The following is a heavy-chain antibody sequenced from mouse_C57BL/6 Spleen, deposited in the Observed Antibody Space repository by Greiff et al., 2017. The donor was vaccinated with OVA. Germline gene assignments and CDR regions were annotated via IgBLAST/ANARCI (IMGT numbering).Heavy chain of an antibody. CDR3: TPREGNSGAY. J-gene: IGHJ3*01. Sequence: QVQLQQSGAELVRPGASVTLSCKASGYTFTDYEMHWVKQTPVHGLEWIGAIDPETGGTAYNQKFKGKAILTADKSSSTAYMELRSLTSEDSAVYYCTPREGNSGAYWGQGTLVTGSA. CDR2: IDPETGGT. D-gene: IGHD2-1*01. V-gene: IGHV1-15*01. CDR1: GYTFTDYE.